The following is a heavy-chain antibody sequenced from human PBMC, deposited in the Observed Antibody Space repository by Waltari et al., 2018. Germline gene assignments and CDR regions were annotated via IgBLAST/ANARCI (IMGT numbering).Heavy chain of an antibody. CDR2: INPYRGGT. V-gene: IGHV1-2*02. CDR1: GDPFTRPY. CDR3: ARDHTTTVPYYFFYYVMDV. J-gene: IGHJ6*02. Sequence: QVQLVQSGAEVKKPGASVKVSCKASGDPFTRPYIHWLRQAPGQGLEWLGWINPYRGGTNYAQKFQGRVTMTRDTSISTVYMELSRLRSDDTAIYYGARDHTTTVPYYFFYYVMDVWGQGTTVTAS. D-gene: IGHD4-17*01.